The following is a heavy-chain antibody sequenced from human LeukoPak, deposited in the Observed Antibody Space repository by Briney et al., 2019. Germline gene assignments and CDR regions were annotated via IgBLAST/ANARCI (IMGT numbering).Heavy chain of an antibody. CDR2: ISGSGGST. CDR3: AKGTYSSSPRDY. CDR1: GFXFSSCA. V-gene: IGHV3-23*01. Sequence: PGGSLRLSCAASGFXFSSCAMSWVRQAPGKGLEWVSAISGSGGSTYYAGSVKGRFTISRDNSKNTLFLQMNSLRAEDTAVYYCAKGTYSSSPRDYWGQGTLVTVSS. J-gene: IGHJ4*02. D-gene: IGHD6-6*01.